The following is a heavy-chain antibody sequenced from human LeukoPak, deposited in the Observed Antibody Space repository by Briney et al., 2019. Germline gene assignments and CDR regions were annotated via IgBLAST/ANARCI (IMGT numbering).Heavy chain of an antibody. CDR3: AKCGITIFGVIKSPFDY. CDR2: IRYDGSNK. J-gene: IGHJ4*02. Sequence: GGSLRLSCAASGFTFSSYGMHWVRQAPGKGLEWVAFIRYDGSNKYYADSVKGRFTISRDNSKNTLYLQMNSLRAEDTAVYYCAKCGITIFGVIKSPFDYWSQGTLVTVSS. CDR1: GFTFSSYG. V-gene: IGHV3-30*02. D-gene: IGHD3-3*01.